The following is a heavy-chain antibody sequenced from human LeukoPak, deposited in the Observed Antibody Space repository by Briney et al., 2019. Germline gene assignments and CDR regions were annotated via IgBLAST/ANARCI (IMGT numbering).Heavy chain of an antibody. CDR1: GFNIGPYA. Sequence: GGSPRLSCAASGFNIGPYAMYWVRQGPGRGLEWVSVIKADGSGTFYSDSVRGRFTTSRDNSKNSLYLQMSSLTSDDTALYYCATWAFYHNLDVWGQGTTVAVSS. V-gene: IGHV3-43*02. CDR3: ATWAFYHNLDV. CDR2: IKADGSGT. J-gene: IGHJ6*02. D-gene: IGHD2/OR15-2a*01.